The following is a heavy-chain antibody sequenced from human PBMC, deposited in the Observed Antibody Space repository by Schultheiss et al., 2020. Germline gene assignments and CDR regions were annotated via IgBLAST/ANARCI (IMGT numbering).Heavy chain of an antibody. CDR3: ARTRGGSGSYYRSHRYFDL. Sequence: SQTLSLTCTVSGASISSYYWSWIRQPPGKGLEWIGGLEWIGNIYNSGSSNYNPSLKSRVIISVDTSKNQFSLKLSSVTAADTAVYYCARTRGGSGSYYRSHRYFDLWGRGTLVTVSS. CDR2: IYNSGSS. CDR1: GASISSYY. J-gene: IGHJ2*01. D-gene: IGHD3-10*01. V-gene: IGHV4-59*01.